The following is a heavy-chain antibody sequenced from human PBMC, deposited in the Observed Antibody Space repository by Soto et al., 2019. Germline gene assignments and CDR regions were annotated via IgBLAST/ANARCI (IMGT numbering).Heavy chain of an antibody. J-gene: IGHJ4*02. V-gene: IGHV4-61*01. CDR3: ARIVVGVTVDL. CDR2: ISHTGDT. CDR1: DASVSSDSYF. Sequence: SETLSLTCTVSDASVSSDSYFWTWIRQPPGKGLEWIAYISHTGDTNYNPSLKSRVTISIDTSRNQFSLTVTSVTAADTAVSFCARIVVGVTVDLWGQGSLVTVSS. D-gene: IGHD1-26*01.